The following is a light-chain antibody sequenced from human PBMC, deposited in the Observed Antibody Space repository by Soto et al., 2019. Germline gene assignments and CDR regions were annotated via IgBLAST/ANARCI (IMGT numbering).Light chain of an antibody. Sequence: QSALTQPRSVSGSPGESVTISSSGTSSDVGSYNYVSWYQQYPGKAPKVMIYDVSERPSEVPVRFSGSKSGNTASLTISGLQAEDEAEYFCCSYSGSDSLLFGGGTQLTVL. CDR2: DVS. CDR1: SSDVGSYNY. V-gene: IGLV2-11*01. CDR3: CSYSGSDSLL. J-gene: IGLJ2*01.